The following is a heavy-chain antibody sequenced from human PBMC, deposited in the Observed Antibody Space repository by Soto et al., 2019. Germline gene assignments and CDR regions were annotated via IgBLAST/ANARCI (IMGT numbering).Heavy chain of an antibody. Sequence: ASVKVSCKASGYTFTSYYMHWVRQAPGQGLEWMGIINPSGGSTSYAQKFQGRVTMTRDTSTSTVYMELSSLRSEDTAVYYCARDAGSSSPYYYYGMDVWGQGTTVTVSS. V-gene: IGHV1-46*01. D-gene: IGHD6-6*01. J-gene: IGHJ6*02. CDR1: GYTFTSYY. CDR3: ARDAGSSSPYYYYGMDV. CDR2: INPSGGST.